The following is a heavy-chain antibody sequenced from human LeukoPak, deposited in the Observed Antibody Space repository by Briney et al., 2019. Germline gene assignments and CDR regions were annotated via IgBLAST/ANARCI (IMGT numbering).Heavy chain of an antibody. CDR3: ARDFSAAFDI. CDR1: GGSISSSGYY. J-gene: IGHJ3*02. D-gene: IGHD2/OR15-2a*01. CDR2: IYGSGTT. V-gene: IGHV4-61*08. Sequence: SETLSLTCTVSGGSISSSGYYWSWIRQPPGKGLEWIGYIYGSGTTNYNPSLKSRVTISVDTATNQFSLKLRSVTAADTAVYYCARDFSAAFDIWGQGTMVTVSS.